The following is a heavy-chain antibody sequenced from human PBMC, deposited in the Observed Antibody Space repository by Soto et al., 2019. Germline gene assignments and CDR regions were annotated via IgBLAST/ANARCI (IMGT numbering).Heavy chain of an antibody. D-gene: IGHD6-6*01. CDR1: GGTFSSYA. Sequence: QVQLVQSGAEVKKPGSSVKVSCKASGGTFSSYAISWVRQAPGQGLEWMGGIIPIFGTANYAQKFQGRVTMSADESTSTAYMELVGLRSEDTAVYYCARGIAARRVPDGSRFDPWGQGTLVTVSS. J-gene: IGHJ5*02. CDR2: IIPIFGTA. CDR3: ARGIAARRVPDGSRFDP. V-gene: IGHV1-69*12.